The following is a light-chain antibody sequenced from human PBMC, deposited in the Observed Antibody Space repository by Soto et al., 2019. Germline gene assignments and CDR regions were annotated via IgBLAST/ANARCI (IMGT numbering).Light chain of an antibody. J-gene: IGKJ5*01. CDR3: QQRSNWPPIT. Sequence: EIVLTQSPATLSVSPGERATLSCRASQRVRSSYSAWYQQKPGQAPRLLIYGASSRATGIPDRFSGSGSGTDFTLTISSLEPEDFAVYYCQQRSNWPPITSGQGTRPEI. CDR1: QRVRSSY. V-gene: IGKV3D-20*02. CDR2: GAS.